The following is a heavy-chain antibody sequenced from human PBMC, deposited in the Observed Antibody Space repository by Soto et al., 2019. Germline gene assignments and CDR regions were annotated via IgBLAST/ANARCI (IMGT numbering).Heavy chain of an antibody. CDR2: TYYRYKWIS. Sequence: PSQTLSLTCAISMDSVSNNRATWNWIRQSPSGGLECLGRTYYRYKWISYYAMSLKGRISINPDTSKNLVSLHLKFVTPEDTAVYYCARDPPDCNSGFYXWGQGTPFTVSX. J-gene: IGHJ4*02. CDR1: MDSVSNNRAT. CDR3: ARDPPDCNSGFYX. D-gene: IGHD1-26*01. V-gene: IGHV6-1*01.